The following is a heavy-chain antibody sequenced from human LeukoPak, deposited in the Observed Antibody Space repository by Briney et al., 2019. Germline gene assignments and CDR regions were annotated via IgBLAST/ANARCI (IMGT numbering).Heavy chain of an antibody. J-gene: IGHJ4*02. CDR1: GYTFTGYY. CDR3: ARDEAAAGNFDY. V-gene: IGHV1-2*02. D-gene: IGHD6-13*01. CDR2: INPNSGGT. Sequence: ASVKVSCKASGYTFTGYYMHWVRQAPGQGLEWMGWINPNSGGTNCAQKFQGRVTMTRDTSISTAYMELSRLRSDDTAVYYCARDEAAAGNFDYWGQGTLVTVSS.